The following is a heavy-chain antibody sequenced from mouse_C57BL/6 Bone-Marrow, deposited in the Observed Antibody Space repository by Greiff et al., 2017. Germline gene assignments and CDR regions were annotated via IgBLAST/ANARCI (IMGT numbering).Heavy chain of an antibody. J-gene: IGHJ4*01. D-gene: IGHD1-1*02. CDR3: TSYYVYSMDY. CDR1: GFNIKDDY. V-gene: IGHV14-4*01. Sequence: EVQLQQSGAELVRPGASVKLSCTASGFNIKDDYMHWVKQRPEHGLEWIGWIDPENGDTEYASKFQGKATITADTSSNTAYLQLSSLTSEDTAVYYCTSYYVYSMDYWGQGTSVTVSS. CDR2: IDPENGDT.